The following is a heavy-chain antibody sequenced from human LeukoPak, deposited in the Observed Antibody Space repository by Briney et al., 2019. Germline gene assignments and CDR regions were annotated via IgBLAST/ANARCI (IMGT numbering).Heavy chain of an antibody. CDR1: GGSFSGYY. J-gene: IGHJ4*02. Sequence: SETLSLTCAVYGGSFSGYYWSWIRQPPGKGLEWIGEINHSGSTNYNPSLKSRVTISVDTSKNQFSLKLSSVTAADTAVYYCARGRGSSGWYGYWGQGTLVTASS. D-gene: IGHD6-19*01. V-gene: IGHV4-34*01. CDR2: INHSGST. CDR3: ARGRGSSGWYGY.